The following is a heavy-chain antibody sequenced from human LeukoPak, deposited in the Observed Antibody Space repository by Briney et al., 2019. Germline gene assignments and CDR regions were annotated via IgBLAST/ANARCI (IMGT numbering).Heavy chain of an antibody. CDR1: GGSITSGRYY. CDR3: ARGVVTDDYYMDV. D-gene: IGHD2-21*02. J-gene: IGHJ6*03. Sequence: MTSETLSLTCSVSGGSITSGRYYWTWIRQPAGKGLEWIGRLYTNDNTNYDPSLESRVSISVDTSKSQFYLQLTSVTAADTAVYFCARGVVTDDYYMDVWGKGIPVIVSS. CDR2: LYTNDNT. V-gene: IGHV4-61*02.